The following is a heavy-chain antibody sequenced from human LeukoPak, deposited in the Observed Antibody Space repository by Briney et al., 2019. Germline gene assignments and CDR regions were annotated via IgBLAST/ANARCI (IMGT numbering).Heavy chain of an antibody. Sequence: ASVKISCKASGFTLTTNDINWVRQATGQGLEWMGWMGPNSVNTRYAQKFQGRLTITRDTSISTVYMELSSLRSEDTAVYYCAKLPASGGYDSSGYHFPPHVFDIWGQGTLVTVSS. J-gene: IGHJ3*02. D-gene: IGHD3-22*01. CDR3: AKLPASGGYDSSGYHFPPHVFDI. CDR1: GFTLTTND. CDR2: MGPNSVNT. V-gene: IGHV1-8*03.